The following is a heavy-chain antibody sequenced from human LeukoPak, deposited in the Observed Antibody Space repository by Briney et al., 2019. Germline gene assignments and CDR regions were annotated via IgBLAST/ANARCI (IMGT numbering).Heavy chain of an antibody. J-gene: IGHJ4*02. Sequence: GGSLRLSCAVSGFTFRGYAMNWVRQAPGRGLEWVSITSGSGGSIYYADSVKGRFTISRDNSKNTLYLQMNSLRAEDTAIYYCAKERLTTTCFDYWGQGTLVTVSS. CDR2: TSGSGGSI. D-gene: IGHD1-26*01. CDR1: GFTFRGYA. CDR3: AKERLTTTCFDY. V-gene: IGHV3-23*01.